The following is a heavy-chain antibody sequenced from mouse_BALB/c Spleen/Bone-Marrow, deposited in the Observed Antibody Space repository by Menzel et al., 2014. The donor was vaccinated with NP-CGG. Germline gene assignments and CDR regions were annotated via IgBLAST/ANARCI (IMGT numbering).Heavy chain of an antibody. J-gene: IGHJ2*01. V-gene: IGHV3-8*02. CDR2: ISCSGYT. CDR3: AGSGYGYLDC. CDR1: GDSISSGY. D-gene: IGHD1-1*02. Sequence: EMKLQESGPSLVKPSQPLSLTCSVTGDSISSGYWNWIRKFPGNKLESMGNISCSGYTYYNPSLKSRISITRDTSKNQYFLQLNSVTTEDTATYYCAGSGYGYLDCWGQGTTLTVSS.